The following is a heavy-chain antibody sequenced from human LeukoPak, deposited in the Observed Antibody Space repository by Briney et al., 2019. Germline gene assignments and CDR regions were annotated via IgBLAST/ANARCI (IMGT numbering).Heavy chain of an antibody. Sequence: ASVKVPCKASGYTFTGYYMHCVPQAPGQGLEWMGWINPNSGGTNYAQKFQGRVTMTRDTSISTAYMELSRLRSDGTAVYYCASGERWLQLPLDYWGQGTLVTVSS. CDR3: ASGERWLQLPLDY. CDR1: GYTFTGYY. D-gene: IGHD5-24*01. V-gene: IGHV1-2*02. CDR2: INPNSGGT. J-gene: IGHJ4*02.